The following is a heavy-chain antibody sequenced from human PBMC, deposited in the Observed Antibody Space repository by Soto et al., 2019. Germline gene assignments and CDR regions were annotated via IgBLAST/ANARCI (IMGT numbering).Heavy chain of an antibody. J-gene: IGHJ4*02. CDR2: ISYDGSNK. V-gene: IGHV3-30*18. CDR1: GFTFSSYG. Sequence: GGSLRLSCASSGFTFSSYGMHWVRQAPGKGLEWVAVISYDGSNKYYADSVKGRFTISRDNSKNTLYLQMNSLRAEDTAVYYCAKDLSNGSGSYYHYCGQGTLVTVSS. D-gene: IGHD3-10*01. CDR3: AKDLSNGSGSYYHY.